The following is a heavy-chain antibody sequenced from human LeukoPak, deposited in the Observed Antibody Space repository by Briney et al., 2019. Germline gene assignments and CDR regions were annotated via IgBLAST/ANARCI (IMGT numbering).Heavy chain of an antibody. CDR2: IIPIFGTA. CDR1: GGTFSSYA. J-gene: IGHJ6*02. CDR3: AREHDSKVRYYNGMDV. V-gene: IGHV1-69*13. D-gene: IGHD3-22*01. Sequence: GASVKVSCKASGGTFSSYAISWVRQAPGQGLEWMGGIIPIFGTANYAQKFQGRVTITADESTSTAYMELSSLTYDDTAVYYCAREHDSKVRYYNGMDVWGQGTTVTVSS.